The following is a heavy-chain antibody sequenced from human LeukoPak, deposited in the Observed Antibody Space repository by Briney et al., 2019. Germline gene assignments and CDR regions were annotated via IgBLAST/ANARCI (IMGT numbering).Heavy chain of an antibody. D-gene: IGHD3-10*01. Sequence: GASVKVSCKASGYTLIGYNIHWVRQAPGQGLEWMGWINPTNGGTKFAQKFQGRVTLTRDSSLNTAYMELSRLTSDDTAVYYCARDGSRGWFGELSYFDYWGQGTLVIVSS. CDR3: ARDGSRGWFGELSYFDY. CDR2: INPTNGGT. CDR1: GYTLIGYN. J-gene: IGHJ4*02. V-gene: IGHV1-2*02.